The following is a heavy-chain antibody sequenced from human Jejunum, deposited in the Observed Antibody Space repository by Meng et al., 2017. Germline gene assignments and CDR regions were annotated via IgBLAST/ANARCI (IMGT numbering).Heavy chain of an antibody. J-gene: IGHJ4*02. CDR3: ARDRQYYFDY. CDR1: GFTVSSNY. CDR2: IYSGGNT. Sequence: VQLVGSGGGLVQPGGSLRLSCAASGFTVSSNYMSWVRQAPGKGLEWVSVIYSGGNTYYADSVKGRFTISRHDSKNTLYLQMNSLRTEDTAVYYCARDRQYYFDYWGQGTLVTVSS. V-gene: IGHV3-53*04.